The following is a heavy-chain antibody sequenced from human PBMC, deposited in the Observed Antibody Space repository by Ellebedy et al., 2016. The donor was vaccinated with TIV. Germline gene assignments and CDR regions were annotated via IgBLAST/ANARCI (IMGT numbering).Heavy chain of an antibody. D-gene: IGHD3-3*01. CDR3: VKSSGNYDYGMDV. CDR2: INNDGTAT. CDR1: GFSFSWHW. V-gene: IGHV3-74*01. Sequence: GESLKISXAASGFSFSWHWMHWVRQAPGKGLVWVSRINNDGTATTYADSVKGRFTISRDNTKNTLYLQMNSLRAEDTGVYYCVKSSGNYDYGMDVWGQGTTVTVSS. J-gene: IGHJ6*02.